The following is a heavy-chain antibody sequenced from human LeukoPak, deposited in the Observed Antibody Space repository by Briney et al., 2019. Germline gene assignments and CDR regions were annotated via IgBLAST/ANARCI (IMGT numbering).Heavy chain of an antibody. Sequence: SETLSLTCAVYGGSFSGYYWSWIRQPPGKGLEWIGEINHSGSTNYNPSLKSRVTISVDTSKNQFSLKLSSVTAADTAVYYCARVVGSGSYGLLDYWGQGTLVTVSS. CDR1: GGSFSGYY. CDR2: INHSGST. V-gene: IGHV4-34*01. D-gene: IGHD1-26*01. J-gene: IGHJ4*02. CDR3: ARVVGSGSYGLLDY.